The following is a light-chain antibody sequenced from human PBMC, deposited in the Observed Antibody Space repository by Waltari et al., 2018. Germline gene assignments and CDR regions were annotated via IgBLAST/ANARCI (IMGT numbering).Light chain of an antibody. Sequence: QSALTQPASVSGSPGQSVTISCTGTSSDVGSYNYVSWYQQHPGKAPQLMIYDVNNRPSGVSNRFSGSKSGNTASLTISGLQAEDEADYYCSSYTSSSTVVFGGGTKLTVL. V-gene: IGLV2-14*01. CDR1: SSDVGSYNY. J-gene: IGLJ2*01. CDR3: SSYTSSSTVV. CDR2: DVN.